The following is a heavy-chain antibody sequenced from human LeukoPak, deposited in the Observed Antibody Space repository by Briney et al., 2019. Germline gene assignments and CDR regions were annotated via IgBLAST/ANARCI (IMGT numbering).Heavy chain of an antibody. CDR1: GYTFTGYG. D-gene: IGHD3-22*01. Sequence: ASVKVSCKASGYTFTGYGISWVRQAPGQGLGWMGWISAYIGNTNYAQKLQGGVTMTTDTSTSTAYIEQRSPRSDDTPLYYSASVGDSSGYLDYWGQGTLVTVSS. V-gene: IGHV1-18*01. CDR2: ISAYIGNT. CDR3: ASVGDSSGYLDY. J-gene: IGHJ4*02.